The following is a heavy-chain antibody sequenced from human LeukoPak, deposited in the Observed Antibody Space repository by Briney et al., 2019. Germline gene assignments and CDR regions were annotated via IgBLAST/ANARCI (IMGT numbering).Heavy chain of an antibody. J-gene: IGHJ4*02. V-gene: IGHV4-39*01. D-gene: IGHD3-22*01. CDR2: IYYSGRT. CDR3: ARHGRAYYDSSGYYYVPYYFDY. Sequence: SSETLSLTCTVSGGSISSSSYYWGWLRQPPGKGLEWIGSIYYSGRTYYNPSPERRVTISADTSKNQFSLKLSSVTAADTAVYYCARHGRAYYDSSGYYYVPYYFDYWGQGTLVTVSS. CDR1: GGSISSSSYY.